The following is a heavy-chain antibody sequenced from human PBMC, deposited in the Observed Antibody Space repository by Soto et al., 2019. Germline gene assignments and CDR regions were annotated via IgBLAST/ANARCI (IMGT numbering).Heavy chain of an antibody. Sequence: QVQLVQSGAEVKKPGSSVKVSCKASGGTFSSHVFNWVRQAPGQGLGWMGGIMPIIGTANSAQKFQGRVTITADESTSTAYMELSSLRSEDTAVYYCARDLEFRDGNISHLDYWGQGTLVTVSS. CDR1: GGTFSSHV. J-gene: IGHJ4*02. V-gene: IGHV1-69*01. D-gene: IGHD3-10*01. CDR3: ARDLEFRDGNISHLDY. CDR2: IMPIIGTA.